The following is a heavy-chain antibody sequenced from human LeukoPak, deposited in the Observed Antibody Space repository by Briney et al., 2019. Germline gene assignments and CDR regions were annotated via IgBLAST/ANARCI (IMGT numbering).Heavy chain of an antibody. CDR3: ARDGGRYSGYADY. CDR1: GFTFSSYG. J-gene: IGHJ4*02. V-gene: IGHV3-33*01. D-gene: IGHD5-12*01. Sequence: PGGSLRLSCAASGFTFSSYGMHWVRQAPGKGLEWVAVIWYDRSNKYYADSVKGRFTISRDNSKNTLYLQMNSLRAEDTAVYYCARDGGRYSGYADYWGQGTLVTVSS. CDR2: IWYDRSNK.